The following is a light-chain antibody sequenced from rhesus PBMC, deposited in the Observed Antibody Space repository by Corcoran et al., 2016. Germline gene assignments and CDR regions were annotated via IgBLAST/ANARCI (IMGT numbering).Light chain of an antibody. J-gene: IGLJ1*01. V-gene: IGLV2-32*02. CDR3: SSYAGNNIYI. Sequence: QAALTQPRSVSGSPGQSVTISCTGTSSDIGGYNYVSWYQQQPDTAPKLMISEVSKRPSGVSDRFSGSKSGNTASLTISGLQAEDEADYHCSSYAGNNIYIFGAGTRLTVL. CDR2: EVS. CDR1: SSDIGGYNY.